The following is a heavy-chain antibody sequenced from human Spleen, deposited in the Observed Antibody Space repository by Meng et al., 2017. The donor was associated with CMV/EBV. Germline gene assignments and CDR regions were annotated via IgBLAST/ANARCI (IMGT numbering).Heavy chain of an antibody. CDR1: GFTFSSYA. V-gene: IGHV3-23*03. CDR2: IYSGGSST. Sequence: GESLKISCAASGFTFSSYAMSWVRQAPGKGLEWVSVIYSGGSSTYYADSVKGRFTISRDNSKNTLYLQMNSLRAEDTAVYYCAKDRGQYYYDSSGYEPFDYWGQGTLVTVSS. CDR3: AKDRGQYYYDSSGYEPFDY. D-gene: IGHD3-22*01. J-gene: IGHJ4*02.